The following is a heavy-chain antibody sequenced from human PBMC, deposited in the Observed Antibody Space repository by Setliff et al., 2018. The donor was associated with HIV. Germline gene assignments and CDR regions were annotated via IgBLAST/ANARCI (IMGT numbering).Heavy chain of an antibody. J-gene: IGHJ4*02. Sequence: ASVKVSCKASGYTFTSYAIHWVRQAPGQRLEWMGWINAGNGNTKYSQEFQGRVTITRDTSISTAYMELSSLTSEDTAVYYCARNYYDRSGHHPDYWGQGTLVTVSS. V-gene: IGHV1-3*03. CDR2: INAGNGNT. D-gene: IGHD3-22*01. CDR3: ARNYYDRSGHHPDY. CDR1: GYTFTSYA.